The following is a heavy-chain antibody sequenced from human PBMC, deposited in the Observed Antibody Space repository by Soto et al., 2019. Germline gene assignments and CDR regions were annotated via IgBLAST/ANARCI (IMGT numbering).Heavy chain of an antibody. CDR3: ATDQGSGSYYNAPNFDY. V-gene: IGHV1-24*01. CDR1: GYTLTELS. D-gene: IGHD3-10*01. Sequence: ASVKVSCKVSGYTLTELSMHWVRQAPGKGLEWMGGFDPEDGETIYAQKFQGRVTMTEDTSTDTAYMELSSLRSEDTAVYYCATDQGSGSYYNAPNFDYWGQGTLVTVSS. CDR2: FDPEDGET. J-gene: IGHJ4*02.